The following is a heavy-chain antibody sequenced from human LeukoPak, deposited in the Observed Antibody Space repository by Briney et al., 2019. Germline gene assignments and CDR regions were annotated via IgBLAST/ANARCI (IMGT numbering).Heavy chain of an antibody. CDR1: GFSFSSYE. CDR3: ARDRGYSYDYALDY. D-gene: IGHD5-18*01. CDR2: ISSSGSTM. Sequence: GGSLRLSCAASGFSFSSYEMNWVRQAPGKGLERVSYISSSGSTMYSADSVKGRSTISRDNAKNSLYLQMNSLRAEDTGVYYCARDRGYSYDYALDYWGQGTLVTVSS. V-gene: IGHV3-48*03. J-gene: IGHJ4*02.